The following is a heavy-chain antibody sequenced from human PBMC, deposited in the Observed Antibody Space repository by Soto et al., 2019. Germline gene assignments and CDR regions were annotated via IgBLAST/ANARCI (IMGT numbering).Heavy chain of an antibody. CDR1: GFVFNDFP. V-gene: IGHV3-30*09. D-gene: IGHD6-13*01. CDR3: ARENSATHLDS. CDR2: ISHDGEKK. J-gene: IGHJ4*02. Sequence: ALRLSCLGYGFVFNDFPLHWVRQAPGKGLEWLAVISHDGEKKYYAGSVKGRFAISGDKSNDTVFLHLSSLTPDDTAVYFCARENSATHLDSWGQGTLVSVSS.